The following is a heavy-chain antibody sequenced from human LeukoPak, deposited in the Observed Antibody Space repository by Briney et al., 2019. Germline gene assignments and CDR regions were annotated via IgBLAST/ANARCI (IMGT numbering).Heavy chain of an antibody. CDR3: ARGLMASISGGVVYFDL. D-gene: IGHD5-24*01. J-gene: IGHJ4*02. V-gene: IGHV5-51*01. CDR2: IYPGGSDT. CDR1: GYSFTSYW. Sequence: GESLKISCKGSGYSFTSYWIGRVRQMPGKGLEWVGIIYPGGSDTRYSPSFQGQVTISADKSISTAYLQWSSLKASDTAMFYCARGLMASISGGVVYFDLWGQGTLVTVSS.